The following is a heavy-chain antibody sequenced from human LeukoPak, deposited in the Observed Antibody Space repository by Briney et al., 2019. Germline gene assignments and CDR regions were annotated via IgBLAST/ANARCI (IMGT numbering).Heavy chain of an antibody. D-gene: IGHD6-13*01. J-gene: IGHJ3*02. V-gene: IGHV3-20*04. CDR2: INWNGDDT. CDR3: ARDCIAAAGGAFDI. Sequence: GGSLRLSCAASGFTFDSYGMSWVRQAPGKGLEWISGINWNGDDTTYADSVKGRFTISRDNAKNSLYLQMNSLRAEDTALYYCARDCIAAAGGAFDIWGQGTMVTVSS. CDR1: GFTFDSYG.